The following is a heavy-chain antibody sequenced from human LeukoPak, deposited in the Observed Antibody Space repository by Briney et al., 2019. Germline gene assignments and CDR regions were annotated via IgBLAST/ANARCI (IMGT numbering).Heavy chain of an antibody. D-gene: IGHD6-13*01. CDR1: GFTVSSNY. CDR2: IYSGGST. CDR3: AREFVAAAGLIDY. J-gene: IGHJ4*02. Sequence: GGSLRLSCAASGFTVSSNYMSWVRQAPGKGLEWVSVIYSGGSTYYADSVKGRFTISRDNSKNTLYLQMNSLRAEDTAVYYCAREFVAAAGLIDYWGQGTLVTVSS. V-gene: IGHV3-53*01.